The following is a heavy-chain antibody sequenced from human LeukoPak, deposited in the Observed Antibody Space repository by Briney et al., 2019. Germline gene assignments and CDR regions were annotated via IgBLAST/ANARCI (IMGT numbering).Heavy chain of an antibody. CDR1: GYTFTGYY. V-gene: IGHV1-2*02. Sequence: GASVKVSCKASGYTFTGYYMHWVRQAPGQGLEWMGWINPNSGGTKYAQKFQGRVTMTRTTSTGAAYMDLSSLRSEDTAVYYCVRSLAVDGTRAYWGQGTLVTVSS. CDR2: INPNSGGT. J-gene: IGHJ1*01. CDR3: VRSLAVDGTRAY. D-gene: IGHD6-19*01.